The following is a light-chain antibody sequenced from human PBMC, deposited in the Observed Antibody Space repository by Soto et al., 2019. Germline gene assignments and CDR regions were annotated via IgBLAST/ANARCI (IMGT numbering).Light chain of an antibody. Sequence: DIQMTQSPSSLSASVGDRVTITCRASETITTYLNWYQLKPGKAPKLLIYGASSLQSGVPSRFTGSGSGKDFTRTISSLQPEDFAIYHCEQSHSTPWTFGQGTKVEIK. CDR1: ETITTY. CDR3: EQSHSTPWT. J-gene: IGKJ1*01. V-gene: IGKV1-39*01. CDR2: GAS.